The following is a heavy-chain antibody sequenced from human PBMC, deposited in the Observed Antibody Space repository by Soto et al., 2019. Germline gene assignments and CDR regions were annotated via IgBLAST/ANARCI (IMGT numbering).Heavy chain of an antibody. J-gene: IGHJ5*02. V-gene: IGHV1-8*01. CDR2: MNPNSGNT. CDR3: AQGAANGNWFDP. CDR1: GYTFTSYD. Sequence: QVQLVQSGAEVKKPGASVKVSCKASGYTFTSYDINWVRQATGQGLEWMGWMNPNSGNTGYAQKFHGRVTMPRNTSISTAYMELSSLRSEDTAVYYCAQGAANGNWFDPWGQGTLVTVSS. D-gene: IGHD2-15*01.